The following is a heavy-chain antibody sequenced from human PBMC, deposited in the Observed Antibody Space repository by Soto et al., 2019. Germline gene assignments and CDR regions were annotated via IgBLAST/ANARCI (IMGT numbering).Heavy chain of an antibody. V-gene: IGHV1-8*01. CDR1: GYTFTSYD. Sequence: QVQLVQSGAEVKKPGASVKVSCKASGYTFTSYDINWVRQATGQGLEWMGWMNPNSGNTGYAQNFQGRVTMTRDTSISTAYMELSSLRSEETAVYYCARVGTGAAWYQWFGPWGQGTLVTVSS. D-gene: IGHD6-13*01. J-gene: IGHJ5*02. CDR2: MNPNSGNT. CDR3: ARVGTGAAWYQWFGP.